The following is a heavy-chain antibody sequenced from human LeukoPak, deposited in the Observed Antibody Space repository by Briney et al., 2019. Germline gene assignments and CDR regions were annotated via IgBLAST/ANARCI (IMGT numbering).Heavy chain of an antibody. CDR1: GGSVSSSSYY. J-gene: IGHJ4*02. D-gene: IGHD6-13*01. V-gene: IGHV4-39*01. Sequence: SETLSLTCTVSGGSVSSSSYYWGWIRPPPGQGLEWMGSFYNSGSTYYNPSLKSRVTISGDTSKNQFSLNLSSVTAADTAVYYCARRSGSWYYFDYWGQGTLVTVSS. CDR3: ARRSGSWYYFDY. CDR2: FYNSGST.